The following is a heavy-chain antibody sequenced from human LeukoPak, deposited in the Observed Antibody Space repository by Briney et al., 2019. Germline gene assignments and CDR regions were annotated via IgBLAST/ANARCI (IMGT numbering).Heavy chain of an antibody. V-gene: IGHV3-66*01. CDR3: ARDLYQLLS. Sequence: GGSLRLSCEASGFSVSSNYMSWVRQAPGKGLEWVSVFFASGGTFYADSVKGRFTISRDTSTNSLYLQMNSLRAEDTAVYYCARDLYQLLSWGQGTLVTVSS. J-gene: IGHJ1*01. D-gene: IGHD2-2*01. CDR1: GFSVSSNY. CDR2: FFASGGT.